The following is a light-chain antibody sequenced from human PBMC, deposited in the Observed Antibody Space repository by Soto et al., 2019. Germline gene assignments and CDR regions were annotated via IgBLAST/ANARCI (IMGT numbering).Light chain of an antibody. V-gene: IGKV3D-15*01. J-gene: IGKJ4*01. CDR3: QPYNNWPLT. Sequence: EIRMTQFPATLSASPGGGATLSCRASQTVGSYLAWFRQTPGQAPRLLIYDTSIRATGIPARFSGSGSGAEFTLTINSLQSEDFAVYYCQPYNNWPLTFGGGTKVDIK. CDR1: QTVGSY. CDR2: DTS.